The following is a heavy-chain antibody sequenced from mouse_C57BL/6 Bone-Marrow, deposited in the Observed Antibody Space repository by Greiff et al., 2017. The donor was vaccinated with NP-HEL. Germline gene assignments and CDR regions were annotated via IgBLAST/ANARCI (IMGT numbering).Heavy chain of an antibody. J-gene: IGHJ1*03. CDR2: ISSGGDYI. D-gene: IGHD1-1*01. CDR3: TREDYGPLHWYFDV. Sequence: VESGEGLVKPGGSLKLSCAASGFTFSSYAMSWVRQTPEKRLEWVAYISSGGDYIYYADTVKGRFTISRDNARNTLYLQMSSLKSEDTAMYYCTREDYGPLHWYFDVWGTGTTVTVSS. V-gene: IGHV5-9-1*02. CDR1: GFTFSSYA.